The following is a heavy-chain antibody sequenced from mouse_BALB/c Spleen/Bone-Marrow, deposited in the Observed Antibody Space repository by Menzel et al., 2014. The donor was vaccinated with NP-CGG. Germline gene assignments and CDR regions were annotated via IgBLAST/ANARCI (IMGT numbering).Heavy chain of an antibody. Sequence: QVQLQQSGSVLVRPGASVKLSCKASGYTFTSSWMHWAKPRPGQGLEWIGEIHPNSGNTNYNEKFKGKATLTVDTSSSTAYVDLSSLTSEDSAVYYCARYWSGSAYWGQGTLVTVSA. CDR2: IHPNSGNT. J-gene: IGHJ3*01. D-gene: IGHD4-1*01. V-gene: IGHV1S130*01. CDR3: ARYWSGSAY. CDR1: GYTFTSSW.